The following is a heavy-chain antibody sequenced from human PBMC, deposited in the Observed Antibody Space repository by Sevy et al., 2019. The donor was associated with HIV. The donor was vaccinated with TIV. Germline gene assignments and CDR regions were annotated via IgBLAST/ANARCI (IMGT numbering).Heavy chain of an antibody. D-gene: IGHD6-13*01. V-gene: IGHV3-23*01. J-gene: IGHJ4*02. CDR1: GYSFSSYA. CDR2: INGRGGST. CDR3: ARPSPRIAAAASDFYDN. Sequence: GGSLRLSCVVSGYSFSSYAISWVRQAPGKGLEWVSTINGRGGSTYYADSVKGRFTLSRDNHKNTLFLQMINLRVDDTAIYYCARPSPRIAAAASDFYDNWGQGTLVTVSS.